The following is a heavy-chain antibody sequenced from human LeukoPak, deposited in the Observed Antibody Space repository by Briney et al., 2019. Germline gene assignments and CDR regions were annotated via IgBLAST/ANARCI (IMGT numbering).Heavy chain of an antibody. CDR1: GYSLSTYW. V-gene: IGHV5-51*01. CDR3: ARRYYDLWSGYYSSYYYDY. Sequence: GESLKISCKGSGYSLSTYWIGWVRQMPGKGLEWMGIIDPGDSDSRYSPSFQGQVTISADKSISTAYLRWSSLKASDTAMYYCARRYYDLWSGYYSSYYYDYWGQGTLVTVSS. D-gene: IGHD3-3*01. CDR2: IDPGDSDS. J-gene: IGHJ4*02.